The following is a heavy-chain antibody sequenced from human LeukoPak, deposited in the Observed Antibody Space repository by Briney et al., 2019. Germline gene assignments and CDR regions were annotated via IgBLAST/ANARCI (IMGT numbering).Heavy chain of an antibody. V-gene: IGHV4-61*02. J-gene: IGHJ5*02. D-gene: IGHD3-3*01. CDR1: GGSISSGSYY. Sequence: TLSLTFTVSGGSISSGSYYWSWIRQPAGKGLEWIGRIYTSGSTNYNPSLKSRVTISVDTSKNQFSLKLSSVTAADTAVYYCARTDYDFWSGPNWFDPWGQGTLVTVSS. CDR2: IYTSGST. CDR3: ARTDYDFWSGPNWFDP.